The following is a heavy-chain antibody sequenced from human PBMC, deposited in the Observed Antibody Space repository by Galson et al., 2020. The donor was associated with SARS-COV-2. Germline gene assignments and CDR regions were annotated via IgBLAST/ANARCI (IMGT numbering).Heavy chain of an antibody. Sequence: GGSLRLSCAASGFTFSSYGMHWVRQAPGKGLEWVAVIWYDGSNKYYADSVKRRFTISRDNSKNTLYLQMNSLRAEDTAVYYCAREGAYCGGDCYSGLDYWGQGTLVTVSS. J-gene: IGHJ4*02. D-gene: IGHD2-21*02. CDR3: AREGAYCGGDCYSGLDY. CDR2: IWYDGSNK. V-gene: IGHV3-33*01. CDR1: GFTFSSYG.